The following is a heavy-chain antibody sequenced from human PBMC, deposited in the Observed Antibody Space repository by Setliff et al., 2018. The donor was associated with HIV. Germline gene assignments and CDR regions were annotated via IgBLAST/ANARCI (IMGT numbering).Heavy chain of an antibody. J-gene: IGHJ6*02. CDR3: ARLWFGAPGTDFYYYGMDV. CDR1: GFSLSNGRMG. V-gene: IGHV2-26*01. D-gene: IGHD3-10*01. Sequence: SGPTLVNPTETLTLTCTVSGFSLSNGRMGVSWIRQPPGKALEWLANIFSNDEKSYSTSLRGRLTISKDTSKSQVVLSLSNMDPVDTATYYCARLWFGAPGTDFYYYGMDVWGQGTTVTVSS. CDR2: IFSNDEK.